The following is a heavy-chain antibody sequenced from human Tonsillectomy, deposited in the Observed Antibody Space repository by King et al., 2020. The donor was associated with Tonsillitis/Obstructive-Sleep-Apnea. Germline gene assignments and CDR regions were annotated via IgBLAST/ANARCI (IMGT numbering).Heavy chain of an antibody. Sequence: VQLVESGGGLVKPGGSLRLSCAASGFTFSDYYMSWIRQAPGKGLEWVSYISSSGNTIYYADSVKDRFTISRANAKNSLYLQMHSLRAEDTAVYYCASAKGYNNYYMDVWGKGTTVTVSS. CDR3: ASAKGYNNYYMDV. CDR2: ISSSGNTI. J-gene: IGHJ6*03. V-gene: IGHV3-11*01. D-gene: IGHD5-18*01. CDR1: GFTFSDYY.